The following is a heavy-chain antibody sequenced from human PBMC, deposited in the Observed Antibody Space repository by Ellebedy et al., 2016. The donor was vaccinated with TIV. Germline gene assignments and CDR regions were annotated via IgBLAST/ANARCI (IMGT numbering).Heavy chain of an antibody. Sequence: SETLSLXXTVSGGSISSGGYYWSWIRQHPGKGLEWIGYIYYSGSTYYNPSLKSRVTISVDTSKNQFSLKLSSVTAADTAVYYCARDRRRITGTTGDAFDIWGQGTMVTVSS. CDR1: GGSISSGGYY. CDR3: ARDRRRITGTTGDAFDI. V-gene: IGHV4-31*03. CDR2: IYYSGST. D-gene: IGHD1-7*01. J-gene: IGHJ3*02.